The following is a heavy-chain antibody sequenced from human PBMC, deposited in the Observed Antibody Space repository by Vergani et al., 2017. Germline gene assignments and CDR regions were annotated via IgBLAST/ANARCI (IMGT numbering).Heavy chain of an antibody. J-gene: IGHJ4*03. V-gene: IGHV4-61*02. CDR3: AKGPTSSRGYFDH. D-gene: IGHD5-24*01. Sequence: QVHLNEAGPGLVKPSQTLSLTCTVSGASITRGSFYWSWIRQPAGKGLEWIGRIHASGTKNYNPSLRSRVTLSVDTSKNQLSLKMISMTAADTAVYYCAKGPTSSRGYFDHWGQGTLVIASS. CDR2: IHASGTK. CDR1: GASITRGSFY.